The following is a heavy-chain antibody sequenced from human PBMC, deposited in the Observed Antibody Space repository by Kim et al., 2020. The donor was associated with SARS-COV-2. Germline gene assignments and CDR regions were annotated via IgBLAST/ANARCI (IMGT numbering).Heavy chain of an antibody. J-gene: IGHJ4*02. Sequence: YAESGKGRFTISRDNSKNTLYRQMNSLRAEDTAVYYCARKPSSGWSYYFDYWGQGTLVTVSS. D-gene: IGHD6-19*01. V-gene: IGHV3-30*01. CDR3: ARKPSSGWSYYFDY.